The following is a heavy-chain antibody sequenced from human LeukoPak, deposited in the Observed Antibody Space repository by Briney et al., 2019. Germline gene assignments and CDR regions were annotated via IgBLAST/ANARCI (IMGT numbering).Heavy chain of an antibody. CDR2: IYTSGST. CDR3: ARQARYCGGDCYRYFDY. Sequence: SETLSLTCTVSGGSISSYYWSWIRQPPGKGLEWIGYIYTSGSTNYNPSLKSQVTISVDTSKNQFSLKLSSVTAADTAVYYCARQARYCGGDCYRYFDYWGQGTLVTVSS. CDR1: GGSISSYY. V-gene: IGHV4-4*09. J-gene: IGHJ4*02. D-gene: IGHD2-21*02.